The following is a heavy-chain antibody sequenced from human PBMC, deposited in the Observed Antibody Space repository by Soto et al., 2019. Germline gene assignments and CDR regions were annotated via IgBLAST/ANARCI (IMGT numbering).Heavy chain of an antibody. V-gene: IGHV6-1*01. Sequence: QTLSLTCAISGDSVSSNSAAWNWIRQSPSRGLEWLGRTYYRSKWYNDYAVSVKSRITITPDTSKNQFSLQLNSVTPEDTAVYYCXREIRGLITPLYNWFDPWGQGTLVTVSS. CDR2: TYYRSKWYN. CDR3: XREIRGLITPLYNWFDP. CDR1: GDSVSSNSAA. J-gene: IGHJ5*02. D-gene: IGHD3-10*01.